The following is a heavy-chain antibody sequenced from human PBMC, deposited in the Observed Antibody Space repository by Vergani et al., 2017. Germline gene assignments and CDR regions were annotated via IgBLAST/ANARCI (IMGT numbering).Heavy chain of an antibody. CDR3: ATXPEHLRTYGSGWLDAFDI. D-gene: IGHD6-19*01. Sequence: QVQLVQSGAEVKKPGASVKVSCKVSGYTLTELSMHWVRQAPGKGLEWMGGFDPEDGETIYAQKFQGRVTMTEDTSTDTAYMELSSLRSEDTAVYYCATXPEHLRTYGSGWLDAFDIGGQGTMVTVSS. CDR2: FDPEDGET. J-gene: IGHJ3*02. CDR1: GYTLTELS. V-gene: IGHV1-24*01.